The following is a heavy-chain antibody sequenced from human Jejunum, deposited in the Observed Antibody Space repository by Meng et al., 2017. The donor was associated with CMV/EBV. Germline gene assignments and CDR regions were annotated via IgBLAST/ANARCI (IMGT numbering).Heavy chain of an antibody. CDR2: INPNSGAT. V-gene: IGHV1-2*02. Sequence: YNFTGQYMHWVRQAPGQGLEWMGWINPNSGATVYAQKFQDRVTMTRDTSISTAYMELIRLRSDDTAVYYCARDDRFGDLFFNWFNPLGQGTLVTVSS. CDR1: YNFTGQY. CDR3: ARDDRFGDLFFNWFNP. D-gene: IGHD3-10*01. J-gene: IGHJ5*02.